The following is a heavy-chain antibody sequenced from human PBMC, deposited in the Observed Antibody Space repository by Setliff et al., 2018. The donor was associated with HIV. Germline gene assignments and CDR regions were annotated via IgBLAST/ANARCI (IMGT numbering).Heavy chain of an antibody. CDR2: IYYSGTT. D-gene: IGHD2-21*02. CDR1: GGSINSDNY. Sequence: SETLSLTCPVSGGSINSDNYWGWIRQAPGKGLEWIGSIYYSGTTYYNPSLRGRVTISVDRSRNQFSLTLNSVTAADTATYYCASRGIVVVTMSMPDEFFVHWGHGTLVTVSS. CDR3: ASRGIVVVTMSMPDEFFVH. J-gene: IGHJ1*01. V-gene: IGHV4-39*01.